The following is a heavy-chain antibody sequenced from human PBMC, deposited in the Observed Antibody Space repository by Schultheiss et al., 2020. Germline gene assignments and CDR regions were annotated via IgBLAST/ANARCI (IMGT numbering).Heavy chain of an antibody. CDR2: IYYSGST. CDR3: ASIMRWGYYYGMDV. V-gene: IGHV4-39*07. Sequence: SETLSLTCTVSGGSISSYYWGWIRQPPGKGLEWIGSIYYSGSTYYNPSLKSRVTISVDTSKNQFSLKLSSVTAADTAVYYCASIMRWGYYYGMDVWGQGTTVTVSS. J-gene: IGHJ6*02. D-gene: IGHD3-16*01. CDR1: GGSISSYY.